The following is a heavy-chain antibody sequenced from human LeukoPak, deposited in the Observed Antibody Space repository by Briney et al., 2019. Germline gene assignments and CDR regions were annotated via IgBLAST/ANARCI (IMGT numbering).Heavy chain of an antibody. D-gene: IGHD1-7*01. Sequence: PGGSLRLSCAASGFTFSSYAMSWVRQAPGKGLEWVSAISGSGGSTYYADSVKGRFTISRDNAKNSLYLQMNSLRAEDTAVYYCARGLTGTGTTGTDYWGQGTLVTVSS. CDR2: ISGSGGST. V-gene: IGHV3-23*01. CDR1: GFTFSSYA. J-gene: IGHJ4*02. CDR3: ARGLTGTGTTGTDY.